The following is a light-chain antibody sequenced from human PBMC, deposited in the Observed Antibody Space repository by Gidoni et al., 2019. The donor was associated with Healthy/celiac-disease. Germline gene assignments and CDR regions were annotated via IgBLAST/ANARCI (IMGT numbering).Light chain of an antibody. CDR1: QSISSD. Sequence: DIQMTPSPSSLSASVGDRVTITCRASQSISSDLNWYQQKPGKAPKLLIYAASRLQSGVPSRCSGSGSGTDFTLTIMSLQHEDVATYDWQQSYSTPFTFGHGTKVDIK. CDR2: AAS. V-gene: IGKV1-39*01. CDR3: QQSYSTPFT. J-gene: IGKJ3*01.